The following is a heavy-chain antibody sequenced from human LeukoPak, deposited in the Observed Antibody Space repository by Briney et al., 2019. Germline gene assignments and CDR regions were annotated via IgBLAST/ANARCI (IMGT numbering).Heavy chain of an antibody. CDR2: LNGRGDAT. D-gene: IGHD2-2*02. CDR3: AKGWLSCTSTRCYRGPFDY. V-gene: IGHV3-23*01. CDR1: GFSFSTYA. J-gene: IGHJ4*02. Sequence: GGSLRLSCAASGFSFSTYAMTWVRQAPGKGLEWVSTLNGRGDATYYADSVQGRVAISRDNSKNTLFLQMNSPRAEDTAVYYCAKGWLSCTSTRCYRGPFDYWGQGTLVAVSS.